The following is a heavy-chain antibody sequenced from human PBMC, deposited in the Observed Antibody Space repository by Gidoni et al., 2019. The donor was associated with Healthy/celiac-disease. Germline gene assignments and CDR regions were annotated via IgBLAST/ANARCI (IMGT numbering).Heavy chain of an antibody. D-gene: IGHD6-13*01. CDR1: GGTFSSYA. V-gene: IGHV1-69*01. Sequence: QVQLVQSGAEVKKPGSSVKVSCKASGGTFSSYAISWVRQAPGQGLEWMGGIIPIFGTANYAQKFQGRVTITADESTSTAYMELSSLRSEDTAVYYCARPLPQGAAAGTDYYYYGMDVWGQGTTVTVSS. CDR3: ARPLPQGAAAGTDYYYYGMDV. CDR2: IIPIFGTA. J-gene: IGHJ6*02.